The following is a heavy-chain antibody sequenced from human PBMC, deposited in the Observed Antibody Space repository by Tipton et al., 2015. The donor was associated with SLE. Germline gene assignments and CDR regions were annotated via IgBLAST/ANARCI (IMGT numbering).Heavy chain of an antibody. CDR2: IYYNGST. D-gene: IGHD3-16*02. V-gene: IGHV4-59*01. Sequence: TLSLTCTVSGGSISSYYWSWIRQPPGKGLEWIGYIYYNGSTNYNPSLKSRVTISVDTSKNQFSLELSSVTAADSAVYYCAREVYRRLPIWGQGALGAVSS. CDR3: AREVYRRLPI. CDR1: GGSISSYY. J-gene: IGHJ1*01.